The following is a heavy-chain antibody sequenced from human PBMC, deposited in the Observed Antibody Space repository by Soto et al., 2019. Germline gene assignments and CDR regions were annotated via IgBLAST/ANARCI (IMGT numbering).Heavy chain of an antibody. CDR2: ISGSGGSM. Sequence: EVQLLESGGGLVQPGGSLRLSCAASGFTFSSYAMRWVRQAPGKGLEWVPAISGSGGSMYYADSVKGRFTISRDNSKNTLYLQMNSLRAEDTAVYYCARRGSGSYYDYWGQGTLVTVSS. V-gene: IGHV3-23*01. D-gene: IGHD1-26*01. CDR1: GFTFSSYA. CDR3: ARRGSGSYYDY. J-gene: IGHJ4*02.